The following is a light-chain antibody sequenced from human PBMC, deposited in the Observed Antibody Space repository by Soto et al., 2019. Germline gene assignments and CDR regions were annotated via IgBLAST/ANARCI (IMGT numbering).Light chain of an antibody. CDR2: EGN. J-gene: IGLJ2*01. CDR1: SSDVGFYKY. Sequence: QSALTQPASVSGSPGQSIAISCTGSSSDVGFYKYVSWYQQHPGKVPKLMIYEGNKWPSGVSNRFSGSMSGNTASLTISGLQAEDEADYYCCSHAGSSTVIFGGGTKLTVL. V-gene: IGLV2-23*01. CDR3: CSHAGSSTVI.